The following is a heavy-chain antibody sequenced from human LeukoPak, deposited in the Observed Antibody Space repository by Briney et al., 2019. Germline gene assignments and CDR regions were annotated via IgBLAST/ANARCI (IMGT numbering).Heavy chain of an antibody. Sequence: GRSLRLSCAASGFTFSSYAMHWVRQAPGKGLEWVAVISYDGSNKHYADSVKGRFTISRDNSKNTLYLQMNSLRAEDTAVYYCARGSSGWYYWGQGTLVTVSS. CDR3: ARGSSGWYY. J-gene: IGHJ4*02. D-gene: IGHD6-19*01. CDR2: ISYDGSNK. CDR1: GFTFSSYA. V-gene: IGHV3-30*04.